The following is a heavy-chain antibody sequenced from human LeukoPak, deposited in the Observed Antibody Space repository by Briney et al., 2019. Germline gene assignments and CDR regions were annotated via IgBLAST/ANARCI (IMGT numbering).Heavy chain of an antibody. V-gene: IGHV3-23*01. J-gene: IGHJ4*02. CDR1: GFTFSNYG. CDR2: ISGSGGST. Sequence: GGSLRLSCAAPGFTFSNYGMNWVRQAPGKGLEWVSAISGSGGSTYYANSVKGRLTISRDNYKSTLYLQMSSLRAEDTAVYYCAKGRDSYAILDYWGQGTLVTVSS. CDR3: AKGRDSYAILDY. D-gene: IGHD2-8*01.